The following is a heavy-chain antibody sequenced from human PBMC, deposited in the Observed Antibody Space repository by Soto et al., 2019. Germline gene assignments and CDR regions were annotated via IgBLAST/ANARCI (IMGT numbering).Heavy chain of an antibody. CDR3: ARFVRSCSGTTCYTRADV. CDR1: GGSVSSETYY. J-gene: IGHJ6*02. Sequence: PSETLSLTCTVSGGSVSSETYYWSWIRQPPGERLEWIGYIYYSGSTNYNPSLKSRVTMSVDTSKNQFSLKLRSVIVADTAVYRCARFVRSCSGTTCYTRADVWGQGTTVTVSS. V-gene: IGHV4-61*01. D-gene: IGHD2-2*02. CDR2: IYYSGST.